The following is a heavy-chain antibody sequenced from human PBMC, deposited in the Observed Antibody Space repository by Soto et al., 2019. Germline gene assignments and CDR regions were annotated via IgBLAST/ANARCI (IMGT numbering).Heavy chain of an antibody. CDR1: GYSFTSYW. Sequence: PGESLKISCKGSGYSFTSYWIGWVRQMPGKGLEWMGIIYPGDSDTRYSPSFQGQVTISADKSISTAYLQWSSLKASDTAMYYCAISGQNYDFWSGYLPGAYYYYYGMDVWGQGTTVTVSS. V-gene: IGHV5-51*01. D-gene: IGHD3-3*01. CDR3: AISGQNYDFWSGYLPGAYYYYYGMDV. J-gene: IGHJ6*02. CDR2: IYPGDSDT.